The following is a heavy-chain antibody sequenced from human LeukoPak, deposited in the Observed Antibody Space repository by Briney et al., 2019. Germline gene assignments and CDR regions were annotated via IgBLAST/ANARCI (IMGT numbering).Heavy chain of an antibody. J-gene: IGHJ4*02. CDR1: GHTFTGYY. CDR2: INPSGGCT. Sequence: ASVTVSCKASGHTFTGYYMHWVRQAPGQGLEWMGWINPSGGCTSCAQKFQGRVTMTRDMSTSTVYMEPSSLRSEDTAVYYCARGPIWQQLGLFDYWGQGTLVTVSS. CDR3: ARGPIWQQLGLFDY. D-gene: IGHD6-13*01. V-gene: IGHV1-46*01.